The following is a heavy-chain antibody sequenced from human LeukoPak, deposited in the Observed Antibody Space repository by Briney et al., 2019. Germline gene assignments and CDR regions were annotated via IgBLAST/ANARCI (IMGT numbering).Heavy chain of an antibody. CDR3: ARYRGYGMDV. J-gene: IGHJ6*02. V-gene: IGHV3-23*01. Sequence: GGSLRLSCAASGFTFSSYWMHWVRQAPGKGLVWVSAISGSGGSTYYADSVKGRFTISRDNSKNTLYLQMNSLRAEDTAVYYCARYRGYGMDVWGQGTTVTVSS. D-gene: IGHD1-26*01. CDR1: GFTFSSYW. CDR2: ISGSGGST.